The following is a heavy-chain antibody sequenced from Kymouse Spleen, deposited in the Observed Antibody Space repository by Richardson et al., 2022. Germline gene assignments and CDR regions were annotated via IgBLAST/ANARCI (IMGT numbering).Heavy chain of an antibody. CDR1: GFTFSSYG. CDR2: ISYDGSNK. V-gene: IGHV3-30*18. J-gene: IGHJ4*02. Sequence: QVQLVESGGGVVQPGRSLRLSCAASGFTFSSYGMHWVRQAPGKGLEWVAVISYDGSNKYYADSVKGRFTISRDNSKNTLYLQMNSLRAEDTAVYYCAKEKGLRYFDYWGQGTLVTVSS. CDR3: AKEKGLRYFDY. D-gene: IGHD3-9*01.